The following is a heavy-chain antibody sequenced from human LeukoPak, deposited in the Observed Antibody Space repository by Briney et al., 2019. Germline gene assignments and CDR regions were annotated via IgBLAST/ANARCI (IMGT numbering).Heavy chain of an antibody. CDR3: ARDSARTYYDYVWGSYRRGYFDY. V-gene: IGHV1-46*01. J-gene: IGHJ4*02. CDR1: GYIFTSSY. CDR2: INPSGGST. D-gene: IGHD3-16*02. Sequence: GASVRVSCKASGYIFTSSYIHWVRQAPGQGLEWMGMINPSGGSTGYAQKFQGRVTMTTDTSTSTAYMELRSLRSDDTAVYYCARDSARTYYDYVWGSYRRGYFDYWGQGTLVTVSS.